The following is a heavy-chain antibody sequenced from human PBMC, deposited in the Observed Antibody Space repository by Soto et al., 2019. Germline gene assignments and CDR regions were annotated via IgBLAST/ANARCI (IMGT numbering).Heavy chain of an antibody. D-gene: IGHD5-12*01. CDR2: IYHSGST. CDR1: VYSISSCYY. J-gene: IGHJ4*02. Sequence: SETLSLTCAVSVYSISSCYYWGWIRQPPGKGLEWIGSIYHSGSTYYNPSLKSRVTISVDTSKNQFSLKLSSVTAADTAVYYCARMGTSYFDYWGQGTLVTVSS. V-gene: IGHV4-38-2*01. CDR3: ARMGTSYFDY.